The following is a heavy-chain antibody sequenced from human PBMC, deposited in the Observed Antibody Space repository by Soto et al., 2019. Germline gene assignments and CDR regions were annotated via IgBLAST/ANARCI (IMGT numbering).Heavy chain of an antibody. CDR1: GYTFTDYY. J-gene: IGHJ6*02. CDR2: INPNNGDT. Sequence: QVQLVQSGAEVKRPGASLKVSCKASGYTFTDYYIHWVRQAPGQGLEWMGRINPNNGDTSFAPKFQGRVTMTRETSISTAYMQLSRLRSDDTAVYYCARDWYYFDSSGYSKPVWYYYYGMDVWGQGTTVTVSS. V-gene: IGHV1-2*06. D-gene: IGHD3-22*01. CDR3: ARDWYYFDSSGYSKPVWYYYYGMDV.